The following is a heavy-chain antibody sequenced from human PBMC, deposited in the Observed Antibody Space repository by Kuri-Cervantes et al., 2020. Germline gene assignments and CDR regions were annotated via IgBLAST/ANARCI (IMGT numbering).Heavy chain of an antibody. CDR2: IYHSGST. J-gene: IGHJ4*02. Sequence: SETLSLTCAVFGYSISSGYFWGWIRQPPGKGLEWIGIIYHSGSTYYNPSLKSRVTISVDTSKSQFSLKLSSVTAADTALYYCARDRNYDILTGYDYWGQGTLVTVSS. CDR3: ARDRNYDILTGYDY. V-gene: IGHV4-38-2*02. CDR1: GYSISSGYF. D-gene: IGHD3-9*01.